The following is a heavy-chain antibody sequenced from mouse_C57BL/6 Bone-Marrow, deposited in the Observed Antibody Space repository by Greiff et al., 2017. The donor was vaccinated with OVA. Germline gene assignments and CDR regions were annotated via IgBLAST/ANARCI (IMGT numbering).Heavy chain of an antibody. D-gene: IGHD1-1*01. CDR1: GYTFTSYW. Sequence: QVQLQQPGAELVRPGSSVKLSCKASGYTFTSYWMHWVKQRPIQGLEWIGNIDPSDSETHYNQKFKDKATLTVDKSSSTAYMQLSSLTSEDSAVDYCAREEKKVITTVVARGYWYFDVWGTGTTVTVSS. J-gene: IGHJ1*03. CDR3: AREEKKVITTVVARGYWYFDV. V-gene: IGHV1-52*01. CDR2: IDPSDSET.